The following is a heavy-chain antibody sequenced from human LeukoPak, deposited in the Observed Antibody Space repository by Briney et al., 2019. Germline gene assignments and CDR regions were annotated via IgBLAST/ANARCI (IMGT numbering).Heavy chain of an antibody. J-gene: IGHJ4*02. CDR1: GFTFSSYA. Sequence: PGGSLRLSCAASGFTFSSYAMNWVRQAPGKGLEWVSAISGSGDSTYYADSVKGRFTISRDNSKNTLYLQMNSLRAEDTAIYYCAKVTSKFPDYWGQGTLVTVSS. V-gene: IGHV3-23*01. CDR2: ISGSGDST. CDR3: AKVTSKFPDY. D-gene: IGHD4-11*01.